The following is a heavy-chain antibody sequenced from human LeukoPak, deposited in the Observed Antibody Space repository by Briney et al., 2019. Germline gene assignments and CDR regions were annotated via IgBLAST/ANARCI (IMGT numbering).Heavy chain of an antibody. Sequence: GGSLRLSCAASGFTFSNAWMSWVRQAPGKGLEWVGRIKSKTDGGTTDYAAPVKGRFTISRDDSKNTLHLQMNSLKTEDTAVCYCTTDYLGTTVTTDTNYFDYWGQGTLVTVSS. CDR3: TTDYLGTTVTTDTNYFDY. J-gene: IGHJ4*02. CDR1: GFTFSNAW. CDR2: IKSKTDGGTT. V-gene: IGHV3-15*01. D-gene: IGHD4-17*01.